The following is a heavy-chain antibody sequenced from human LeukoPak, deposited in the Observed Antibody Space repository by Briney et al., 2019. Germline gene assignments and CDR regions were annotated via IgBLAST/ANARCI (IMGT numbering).Heavy chain of an antibody. CDR2: ISATSGST. V-gene: IGHV3-23*01. CDR3: AKDGSGSGDIDY. D-gene: IGHD3-3*01. Sequence: PGGSLRLSCAASGFTFSSYAMNWVRQTPGEGLEWVSSISATSGSTFYADSVKGRFTISRDNSKNTLYLQMNSLRAEDTAVYHCAKDGSGSGDIDYWGLGTLVTVSS. J-gene: IGHJ4*02. CDR1: GFTFSSYA.